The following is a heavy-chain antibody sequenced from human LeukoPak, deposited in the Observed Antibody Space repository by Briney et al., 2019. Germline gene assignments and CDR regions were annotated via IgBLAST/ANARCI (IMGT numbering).Heavy chain of an antibody. CDR1: GFTFSSYS. J-gene: IGHJ6*03. CDR2: ISSSGSTI. V-gene: IGHV3-21*04. CDR3: ARGARYFDWLSPPSYYYYYMDV. D-gene: IGHD3-9*01. Sequence: GGSLRLSCAASGFTFSSYSMNWVRHAPGKGLEWVSSISSSGSTIYYADSVKGRFTISRDNAKNSLYLQMNSLRAEDTAVYYCARGARYFDWLSPPSYYYYYMDVWGKGTTVTISS.